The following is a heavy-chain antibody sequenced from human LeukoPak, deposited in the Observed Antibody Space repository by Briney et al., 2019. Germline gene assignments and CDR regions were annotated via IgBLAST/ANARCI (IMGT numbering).Heavy chain of an antibody. V-gene: IGHV3-21*01. J-gene: IGHJ4*02. Sequence: GGSLRLSCAASGFTFSSYSMNWVRQAPGKGLEGVSSISSSSSYIYYADSVKGRFTISRDNAKNSLYLQMNSLRAEDTAVYYCARLGATDFDYWGQGTLVTVSS. CDR3: ARLGATDFDY. CDR2: ISSSSSYI. D-gene: IGHD1-14*01. CDR1: GFTFSSYS.